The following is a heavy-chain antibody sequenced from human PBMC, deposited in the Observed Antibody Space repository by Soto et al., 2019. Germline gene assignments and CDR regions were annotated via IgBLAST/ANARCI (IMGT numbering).Heavy chain of an antibody. CDR3: AKDRLAGGFDY. CDR2: VSATAGTT. D-gene: IGHD3-16*01. Sequence: DVQLVDSGGGLVQPGGSLRLSCAASGFTFSNYAMSWVGQPPGRGLEWVSLVSATAGTTYYTDSVKGRFTISRDNSRNTVYLQMNSLRADDTAVYYCAKDRLAGGFDYWGQGTLVTVSS. J-gene: IGHJ4*02. CDR1: GFTFSNYA. V-gene: IGHV3-23*04.